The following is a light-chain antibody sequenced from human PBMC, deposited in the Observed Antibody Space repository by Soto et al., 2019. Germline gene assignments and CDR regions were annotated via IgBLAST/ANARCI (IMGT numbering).Light chain of an antibody. Sequence: EVVLTQSPGTLSLSPGERATLSCRASQSVSNNYLAGYQQKPGQSPKLLIFGSSDRATGIPDRFSGSGSGTDFTLTIISLEPEDFAVYYCQQYGSSPPYTFGQGTKLEIK. CDR1: QSVSNNY. J-gene: IGKJ2*01. CDR2: GSS. V-gene: IGKV3-20*01. CDR3: QQYGSSPPYT.